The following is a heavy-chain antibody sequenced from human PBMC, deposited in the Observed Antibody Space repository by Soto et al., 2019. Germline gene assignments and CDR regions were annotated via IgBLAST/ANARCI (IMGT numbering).Heavy chain of an antibody. V-gene: IGHV3-7*03. CDR3: AREMWVHYYYGVDV. D-gene: IGHD1-26*01. CDR2: IKQDGSEK. J-gene: IGHJ6*02. CDR1: GFTYSSYW. Sequence: PGGSLRLSCAASGFTYSSYWMSWVRQAPGKGLEWVANIKQDGSEKYYVDSVKGRFTISRDNAKNSLYLQMNSLRAEDTAVYYCAREMWVHYYYGVDVWGQGTTVTVSS.